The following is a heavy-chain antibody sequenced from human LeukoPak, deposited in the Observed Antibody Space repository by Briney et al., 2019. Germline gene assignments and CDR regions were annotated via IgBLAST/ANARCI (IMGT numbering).Heavy chain of an antibody. CDR2: IKQDGSEK. Sequence: PGGSLRLSCAASGFTFSSYWMSWVRQAPGKGLEWVANIKQDGSEKYYVDSVKGRFTISRDNAKNSLYLQMNSLRAEDTAVYYCARDKRIGYLIFDGGYYGMDVWGQGTTVTVSS. CDR1: GFTFSSYW. D-gene: IGHD3-3*01. J-gene: IGHJ6*02. CDR3: ARDKRIGYLIFDGGYYGMDV. V-gene: IGHV3-7*01.